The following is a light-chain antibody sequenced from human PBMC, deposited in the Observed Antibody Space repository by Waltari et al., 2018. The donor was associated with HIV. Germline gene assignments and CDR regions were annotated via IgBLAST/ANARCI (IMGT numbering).Light chain of an antibody. CDR2: DAS. V-gene: IGLV3-21*04. CDR3: QVWDSDSDHVV. CDR1: NIGSKS. Sequence: SYVLTQPPSVSVAPGKTARITCGGNNIGSKSVHWYQQKPGQAPVLVIYDASDRPSGVPERFSGSNSGITATLTISRVEGGDEADYYCQVWDSDSDHVVFGGGTKLTVL. J-gene: IGLJ2*01.